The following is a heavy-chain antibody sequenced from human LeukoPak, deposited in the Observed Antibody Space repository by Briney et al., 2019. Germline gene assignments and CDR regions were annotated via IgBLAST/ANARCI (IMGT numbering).Heavy chain of an antibody. CDR1: GFTFSSYA. J-gene: IGHJ4*02. D-gene: IGHD6-6*01. CDR3: ARIAAMYYFDY. CDR2: ISGSGDNT. Sequence: GGSLRLSCAASGFTFSSYAMNWVRQAPGRGLEWVPIISGSGDNTYYTDSVKGRFTISRDNSKNTLFLQMNSLRAEDTAVYYCARIAAMYYFDYWGQGTLVTVSS. V-gene: IGHV3-23*01.